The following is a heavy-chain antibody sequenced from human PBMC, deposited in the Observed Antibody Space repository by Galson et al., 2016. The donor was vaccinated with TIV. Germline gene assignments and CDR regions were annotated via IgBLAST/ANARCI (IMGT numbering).Heavy chain of an antibody. CDR1: GASNMSYF. J-gene: IGHJ6*02. CDR2: MDDSGHS. Sequence: ETLSLTCTVSGASNMSYFWNWIRQAPGKGLEWIGYMDDSGHSKSHPSLQSRVMMSVDKSKRRFALRLTSVTAADTAVYYCARVSPCFWGCAHYYQHGMDVWGQGTTVTVSS. CDR3: ARVSPCFWGCAHYYQHGMDV. V-gene: IGHV4-59*01. D-gene: IGHD7-27*01.